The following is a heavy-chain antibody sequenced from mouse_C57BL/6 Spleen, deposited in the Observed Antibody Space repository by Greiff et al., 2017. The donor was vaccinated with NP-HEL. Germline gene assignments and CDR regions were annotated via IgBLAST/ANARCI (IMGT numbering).Heavy chain of an antibody. CDR1: GYTFTSYW. J-gene: IGHJ3*01. V-gene: IGHV1-55*01. Sequence: QVQLQQPGAELVKPGASVKMSCKASGYTFTSYWITWVKQRPGQGLEWIGDIYPGSGSINYNEKFKSKATLTVDTSSSTAYMQLSSLTSEDSAVYYCAREGTANWETYWGQGTLVTVSA. CDR2: IYPGSGSI. CDR3: AREGTANWETY. D-gene: IGHD3-3*01.